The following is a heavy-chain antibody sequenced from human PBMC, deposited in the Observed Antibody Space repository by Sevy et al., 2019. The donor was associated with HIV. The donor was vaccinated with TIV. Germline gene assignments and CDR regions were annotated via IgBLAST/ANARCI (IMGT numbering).Heavy chain of an antibody. V-gene: IGHV3-23*01. D-gene: IGHD2-8*01. CDR3: AREGCTRPHDY. CDR1: GFAFYDYS. CDR2: LSFGCGKI. Sequence: GGSLRLSCAASGFAFYDYSMSWIRQAPGKGLEWVATLSFGCGKINYADSVKGRFTSRDNSKNSFYLQMDNLRVEDTALYYCAREGCTRPHDYWGQGTRVTVSS. J-gene: IGHJ4*02.